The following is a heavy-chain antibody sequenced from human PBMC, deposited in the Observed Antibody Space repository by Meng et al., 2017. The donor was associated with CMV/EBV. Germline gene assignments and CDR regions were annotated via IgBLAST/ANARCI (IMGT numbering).Heavy chain of an antibody. J-gene: IGHJ4*02. CDR2: IKQDGSEK. CDR1: GFTFSSYW. Sequence: GESLKISCAASGFTFSSYWMSWVRQAPGKGLEWVANIKQDGSEKYYVDSVKGRFTISRDNAKNSLYLQMNSLRAEGTAVYYCARAPTYYYDSSGYYGLGFDYWGQGTLVTVSS. CDR3: ARAPTYYYDSSGYYGLGFDY. V-gene: IGHV3-7*01. D-gene: IGHD3-22*01.